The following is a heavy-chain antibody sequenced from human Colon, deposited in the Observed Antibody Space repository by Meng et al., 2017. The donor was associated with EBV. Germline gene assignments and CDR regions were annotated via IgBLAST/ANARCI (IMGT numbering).Heavy chain of an antibody. V-gene: IGHV1-46*03. CDR1: GYTFTKSY. Sequence: QVQRVQSGSEWKNPGASVKGSCKASGYTFTKSYMHRVRQGPGQGLEWMGVINPSGGSTNYAQKFQGRVTMTSDTSTTTVYMDLSSLRPEDTAVYYCARVSKGGSYRFDPWGQGTLVTVSS. CDR2: INPSGGST. CDR3: ARVSKGGSYRFDP. J-gene: IGHJ5*02. D-gene: IGHD1-26*01.